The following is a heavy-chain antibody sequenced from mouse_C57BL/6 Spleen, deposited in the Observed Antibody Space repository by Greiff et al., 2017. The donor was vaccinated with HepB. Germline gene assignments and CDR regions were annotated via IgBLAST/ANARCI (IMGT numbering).Heavy chain of an antibody. D-gene: IGHD2-5*01. CDR2: ISDGGSYT. CDR3: ARDSNYVRYFDV. J-gene: IGHJ1*03. Sequence: EVHLVESGGGLVKPGGSLKLSCAASGFTFSSYAMSWVRQTPEKRLEWVATISDGGSYTYYPDNVKGRFTISRDNAKNNLYLQMSHLKSEDTAMYYCARDSNYVRYFDVWGTGTTVTVSS. CDR1: GFTFSSYA. V-gene: IGHV5-4*01.